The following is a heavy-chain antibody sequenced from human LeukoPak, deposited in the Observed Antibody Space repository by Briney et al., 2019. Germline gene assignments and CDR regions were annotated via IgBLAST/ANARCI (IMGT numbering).Heavy chain of an antibody. CDR2: IKQDGSEK. CDR1: GFTFSNYW. D-gene: IGHD6-25*01. V-gene: IGHV3-7*03. Sequence: PGGSLRLSCVASGFTFSNYWMRWVRQAPGKGLEWVANIKQDGSEKYYVDSVKGRFTISRDNAKNSLYLQMNSLKAEDTAVYYCARDNGFHDYWGQGTLVTVSS. J-gene: IGHJ4*02. CDR3: ARDNGFHDY.